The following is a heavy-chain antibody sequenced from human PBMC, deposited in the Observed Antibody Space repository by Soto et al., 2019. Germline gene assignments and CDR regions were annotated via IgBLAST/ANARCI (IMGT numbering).Heavy chain of an antibody. CDR3: ARGTLIGSSTRNWFDP. J-gene: IGHJ5*02. CDR1: GVPISSYDW. V-gene: IGHV4-4*02. D-gene: IGHD3-10*01. CDR2: IYHNGRT. Sequence: QVHLEESGPGLVRPSGTLSLTCNVSGVPISSYDWWTWVRQTPGKGMERIGEIYHNGRTNYNPSLKSRVSLSVDKSKNHFSLNLQSLTAADTAVYYCARGTLIGSSTRNWFDPWGQGTQVTVSS.